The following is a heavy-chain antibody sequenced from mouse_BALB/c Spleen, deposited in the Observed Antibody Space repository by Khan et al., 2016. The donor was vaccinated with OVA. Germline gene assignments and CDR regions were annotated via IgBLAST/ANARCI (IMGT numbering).Heavy chain of an antibody. V-gene: IGHV1-7*01. CDR1: GFTFTSYW. Sequence: VQLQQSGAELAKPGDSVKMSCKASGFTFTSYWMHWLKQRPGQGLEWIGYINPNTDYPEYNQKFKDKATLTADKSSSTASMQLNSLTSEDSAVYYCVNRGSSSAVFTYWGRGTLVTVSA. D-gene: IGHD1-1*01. J-gene: IGHJ3*01. CDR2: INPNTDYP. CDR3: VNRGSSSAVFTY.